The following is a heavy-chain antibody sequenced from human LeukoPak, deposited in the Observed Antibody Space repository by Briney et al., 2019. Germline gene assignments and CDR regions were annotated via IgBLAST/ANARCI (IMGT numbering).Heavy chain of an antibody. V-gene: IGHV4-59*08. CDR3: ASSYIAAAGYFDY. J-gene: IGHJ4*02. Sequence: PSETLSLTCSVSGVSISSFYWSWVRQPPGKGLEWIGYIYYGGSTNSSPSLKSRVTISVDTSKDRFSLKLSSVTAADTAVYYCASSYIAAAGYFDYWGQGTLVTVSS. CDR2: IYYGGST. D-gene: IGHD6-13*01. CDR1: GVSISSFY.